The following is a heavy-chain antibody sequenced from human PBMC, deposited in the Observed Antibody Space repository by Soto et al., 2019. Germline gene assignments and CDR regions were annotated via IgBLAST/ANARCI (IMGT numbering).Heavy chain of an antibody. CDR2: ISYDGSKK. CDR3: ANAIPNSSGWPSSFDY. V-gene: IGHV3-30*18. Sequence: PGGSLRLSCAASGFTFSSYGMSWVRQAPGKGLEWVSAISYDGSKKYYADSVKGRFTISRDNSKNTLYLQMNSLRAEDTAVYYCANAIPNSSGWPSSFDYWGQGTLVTVSS. CDR1: GFTFSSYG. J-gene: IGHJ4*02. D-gene: IGHD6-19*01.